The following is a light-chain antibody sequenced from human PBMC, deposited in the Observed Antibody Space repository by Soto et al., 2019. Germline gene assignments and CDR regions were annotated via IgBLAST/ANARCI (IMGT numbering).Light chain of an antibody. J-gene: IGKJ4*01. CDR1: QSVSSSY. V-gene: IGKV3-20*01. CDR3: QQYGSSPPIT. Sequence: EIVLTQSPGTLSLSPGERATLSCRASQSVSSSYLAWYQQKPGQAPRLLIYGASSRATGIPDRFSGSGSGTDFTLTICGLEPEEFAVYYCQQYGSSPPITFGGGTKV. CDR2: GAS.